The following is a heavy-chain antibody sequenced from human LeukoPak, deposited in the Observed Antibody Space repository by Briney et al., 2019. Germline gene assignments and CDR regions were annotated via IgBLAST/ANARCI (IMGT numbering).Heavy chain of an antibody. Sequence: PSETLSLTCTVSGGSISSYYWSWIRQPPGKGLEWIGYIYYSGSTNYNPSLKSRVTISVDTSKNQFSLKLSSVTAADTAVYYCARHKVGATRWFDPWGQGTLVTVSS. CDR2: IYYSGST. J-gene: IGHJ5*02. D-gene: IGHD1-26*01. V-gene: IGHV4-59*01. CDR3: ARHKVGATRWFDP. CDR1: GGSISSYY.